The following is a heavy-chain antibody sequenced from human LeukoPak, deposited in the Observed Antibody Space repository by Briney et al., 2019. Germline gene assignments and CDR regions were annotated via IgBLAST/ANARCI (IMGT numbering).Heavy chain of an antibody. D-gene: IGHD3-9*01. CDR3: ARDNRQNHYDILTGYYWVVNFDY. CDR1: GGSISSSSYY. V-gene: IGHV4-39*02. CDR2: IYYSGST. Sequence: PSETLSLTCTVSGGSISSSSYYWGWIRQPPGKGLEWIGSIYYSGSTYYNPSLKTRVTISVDTSKNQFSLKLSSVTAADTAVYYCARDNRQNHYDILTGYYWVVNFDYWGQGTLVTVSS. J-gene: IGHJ4*02.